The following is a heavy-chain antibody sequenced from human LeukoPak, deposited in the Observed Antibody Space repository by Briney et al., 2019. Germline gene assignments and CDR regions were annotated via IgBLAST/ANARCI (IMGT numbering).Heavy chain of an antibody. V-gene: IGHV1-69*13. CDR1: GGTFSSYA. Sequence: ASVKVSCKASGGTFSSYAISWVRQAPGQGLEWMGGIIPIFGTANYAQKFQGRVTITADESTSTAYMELSSLRSEDTAVYYCARGLRFLEWLAYYYMDVWGKGTTVTVSS. CDR2: IIPIFGTA. D-gene: IGHD3-3*01. CDR3: ARGLRFLEWLAYYYMDV. J-gene: IGHJ6*03.